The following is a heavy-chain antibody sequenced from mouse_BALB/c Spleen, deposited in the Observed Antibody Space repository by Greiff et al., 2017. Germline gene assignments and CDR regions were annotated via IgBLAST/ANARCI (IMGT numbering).Heavy chain of an antibody. Sequence: EVKLQESGGGLVKLGGSLKLSCAASGFTFSSYYMSWVRQTPEKRLELVAAINSNGGSTYYPDTVKGRFTISRDNAKNTLYLQMSSLKSEDTALYYCARRSDYDPYYYAMDYWGQGTSVTVSS. J-gene: IGHJ4*01. D-gene: IGHD2-4*01. CDR3: ARRSDYDPYYYAMDY. V-gene: IGHV5-6-2*01. CDR1: GFTFSSYY. CDR2: INSNGGST.